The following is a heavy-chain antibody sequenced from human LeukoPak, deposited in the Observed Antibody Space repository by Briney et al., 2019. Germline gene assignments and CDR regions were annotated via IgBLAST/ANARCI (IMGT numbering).Heavy chain of an antibody. D-gene: IGHD5-12*01. Sequence: PSETLSLTCVVSGGSISSGDYYWNWIRQAAGKGLQWIGRIYTSGTSNYNPSLESRVTISIDKSQNQFSLTLTSVTAADTAVYFCARDRGYRANERNWYFDVWGRGTLVAVSS. J-gene: IGHJ2*01. CDR2: IYTSGTS. CDR1: GGSISSGDYY. V-gene: IGHV4-61*02. CDR3: ARDRGYRANERNWYFDV.